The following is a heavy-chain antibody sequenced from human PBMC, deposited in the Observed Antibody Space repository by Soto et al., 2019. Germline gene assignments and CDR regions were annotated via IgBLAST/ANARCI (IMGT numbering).Heavy chain of an antibody. D-gene: IGHD3-10*01. CDR2: ITGSVGST. J-gene: IGHJ4*02. Sequence: EVQLLESGGGFVQPGGSLRLSCAASGFTFSSYAMSWVRQAPGKGLEWVSSITGSVGSTNYADSVKGRFTISRDNSKNTLYLQMNSLRAEDTAVYHCAKGVLLYFGGHTPFDYWGQGTLVTVSS. CDR3: AKGVLLYFGGHTPFDY. CDR1: GFTFSSYA. V-gene: IGHV3-23*01.